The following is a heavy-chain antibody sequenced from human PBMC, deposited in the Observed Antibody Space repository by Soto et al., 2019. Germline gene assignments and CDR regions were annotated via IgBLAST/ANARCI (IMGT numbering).Heavy chain of an antibody. V-gene: IGHV3-48*01. D-gene: IGHD5-12*01. CDR2: ISSSSSTI. Sequence: EVQLVESGGGLVQPGGSLRLSCAASGFTFSSYSMNWVRQAPGKGLEWVSYISSSSSTIYYADSVKGRITISRDNAKNSLYLQMNSLRAEDTAVYYCARGLRLYDAFDIWGQGTMVTVSS. CDR3: ARGLRLYDAFDI. J-gene: IGHJ3*02. CDR1: GFTFSSYS.